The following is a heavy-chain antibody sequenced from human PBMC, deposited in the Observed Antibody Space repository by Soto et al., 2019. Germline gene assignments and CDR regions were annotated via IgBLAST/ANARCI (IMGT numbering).Heavy chain of an antibody. J-gene: IGHJ6*02. D-gene: IGHD2-21*02. CDR2: IYWDNDK. CDR1: GFSLSTGGVG. CDR3: VHSRCGGDCLRSYSSHYYYGMDV. V-gene: IGHV2-5*02. Sequence: QITLKESGPTLVKPTQTLTLTCTFSGFSLSTGGVGVGWIRQPPGKALEWLALIYWDNDKRYSPSLRSRLTVTTDTSKTQVVLTMTNMDPGETATYYCVHSRCGGDCLRSYSSHYYYGMDVWGQGTTVTVFS.